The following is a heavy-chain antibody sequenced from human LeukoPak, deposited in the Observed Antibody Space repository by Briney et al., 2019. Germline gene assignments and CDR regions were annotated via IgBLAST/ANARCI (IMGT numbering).Heavy chain of an antibody. J-gene: IGHJ4*02. CDR3: ARGAGDYVFDY. CDR2: IYYSGST. D-gene: IGHD4-17*01. CDR1: GGSISSYY. V-gene: IGHV4-59*01. Sequence: SETLSLTCTVSGGSISSYYWSWIRQPPGKGLEWIGYIYYSGSTNYNPSPKSRVTISVDTSKNQFSLKLSSVTAADTAVYYCARGAGDYVFDYWGQGTLVTVSS.